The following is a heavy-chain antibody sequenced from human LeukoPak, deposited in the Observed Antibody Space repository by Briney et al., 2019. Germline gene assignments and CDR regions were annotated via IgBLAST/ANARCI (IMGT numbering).Heavy chain of an antibody. CDR2: ISAYNGNT. CDR1: GYTFTTYG. CDR3: ARDHRLTTMVRGVITHLSGWFDP. Sequence: ASVKVSCKASGYTFTTYGISWVRQAPGQGLEWMGWISAYNGNTNYAQNLQGKVTMTTDTSTSTAYMELRSLRSDDTAVYYCARDHRLTTMVRGVITHLSGWFDPWGQGTLVTVSS. V-gene: IGHV1-18*01. J-gene: IGHJ5*02. D-gene: IGHD3-10*01.